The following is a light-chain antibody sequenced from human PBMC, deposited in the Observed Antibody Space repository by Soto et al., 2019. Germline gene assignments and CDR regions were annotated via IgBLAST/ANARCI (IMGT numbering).Light chain of an antibody. J-gene: IGLJ2*01. V-gene: IGLV2-23*01. CDR2: EAS. Sequence: QSVLTQPASVSVSPGQSITISCTGISNDVGTYNLVSRYQHHPGNAPKLIIYEASKRPSGVPNRFSGSKSGNTASLTISGLHAEDEADYYCCSYGRSVVFGGGTKLTVL. CDR3: CSYGRSVV. CDR1: SNDVGTYNL.